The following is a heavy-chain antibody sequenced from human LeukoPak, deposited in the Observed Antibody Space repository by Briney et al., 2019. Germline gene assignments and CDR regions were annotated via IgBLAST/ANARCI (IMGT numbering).Heavy chain of an antibody. Sequence: GGSLRLSCAASGFTFSDYYMSWIRQAPGKGLEWVSYISSSGSIIYYADSVKGRFTISRDNAKNSLYLQMNSLRAEDTAVYYCARGKYSSSSTLDYWGQGTLVTVSS. D-gene: IGHD6-6*01. J-gene: IGHJ4*02. CDR2: ISSSGSII. V-gene: IGHV3-11*01. CDR1: GFTFSDYY. CDR3: ARGKYSSSSTLDY.